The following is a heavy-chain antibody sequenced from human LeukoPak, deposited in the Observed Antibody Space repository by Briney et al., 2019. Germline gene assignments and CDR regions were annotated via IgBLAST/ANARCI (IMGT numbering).Heavy chain of an antibody. CDR3: ARNQRRSTSNIWFDL. D-gene: IGHD1-1*01. V-gene: IGHV4-4*09. CDR2: INSGGGT. CDR1: GGSFSIYY. Sequence: SETLSLTCTVSGGSFSIYYWSWIRQSPGKGLEWIGYINSGGGTNYNPSLKSRVTISVDTSKNQFSLRLTSVTAADTAVYYCARNQRRSTSNIWFDLWGQGTLVTVSS. J-gene: IGHJ5*02.